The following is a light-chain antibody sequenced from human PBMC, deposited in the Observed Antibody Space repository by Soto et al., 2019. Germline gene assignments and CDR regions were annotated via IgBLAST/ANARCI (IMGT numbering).Light chain of an antibody. CDR2: GAS. V-gene: IGKV3-15*01. J-gene: IGKJ5*01. CDR1: QSVNSN. CDR3: QQYNNWPPPIT. Sequence: EIVVTQSPATLSVSPGERATLSCRASQSVNSNLAWYQQKPGQAPRLLIYGASTRATDIPARFSGSGSGTEFTLTISSLQSEDFAVYYCQQYNNWPPPITFGQGTRLEIK.